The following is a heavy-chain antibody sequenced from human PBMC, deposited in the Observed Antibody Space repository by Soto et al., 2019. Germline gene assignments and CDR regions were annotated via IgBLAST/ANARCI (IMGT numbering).Heavy chain of an antibody. D-gene: IGHD3-22*01. CDR1: GFNFANYA. CDR2: IRGETNGGTA. Sequence: GGSLRLSCTVSGFNFANYALTWVRQAPGKGLEWVGFIRGETNGGTADYAASLKGRITISRDDSKSIAYLEINSLQTEDTAVYYCTRYYYESSGYYVYWGQGTLVTVSS. CDR3: TRYYYESSGYYVY. J-gene: IGHJ4*02. V-gene: IGHV3-49*04.